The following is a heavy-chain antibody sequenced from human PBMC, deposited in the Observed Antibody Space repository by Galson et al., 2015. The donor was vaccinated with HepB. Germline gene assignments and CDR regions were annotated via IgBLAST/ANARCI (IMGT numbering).Heavy chain of an antibody. V-gene: IGHV1-2*04. CDR1: GSTFTGYY. CDR3: AREGGTYYYDSGGYYSY. J-gene: IGHJ4*02. Sequence: SVKVSCKASGSTFTGYYMHWVRQAPGQGLEWMGWINPNSGGTNYAQKFQGWVTMTRDTSISTAYMELSRLRSDDTAVYYCAREGGTYYYDSGGYYSYWGQGTLVTVSS. CDR2: INPNSGGT. D-gene: IGHD3-22*01.